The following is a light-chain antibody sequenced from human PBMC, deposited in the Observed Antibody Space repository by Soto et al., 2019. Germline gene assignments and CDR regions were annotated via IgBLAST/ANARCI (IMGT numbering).Light chain of an antibody. Sequence: EIVMTQSPATLSVSPGERATLSCRASQSVSSNLAWYQQKPGQAPRLLIYGASTRATVIPARFSGSGSGTEFTLTISSLQSEDFAVYCCQQYSNWPITFGPGTKGDI. CDR1: QSVSSN. CDR3: QQYSNWPIT. J-gene: IGKJ3*01. V-gene: IGKV3-15*01. CDR2: GAS.